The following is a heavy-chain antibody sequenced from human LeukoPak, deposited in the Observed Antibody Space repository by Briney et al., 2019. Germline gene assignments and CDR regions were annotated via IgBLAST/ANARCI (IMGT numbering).Heavy chain of an antibody. J-gene: IGHJ4*02. CDR1: GFTLSGYE. CDR3: ARHRSYSSSWFDY. CDR2: ISGSGGST. V-gene: IGHV3-23*01. Sequence: GGSLRLSCAASGFTLSGYEMNWVRQAPGKGLEWVSAISGSGGSTYYADSVKGRFTISRDNSKNTLYLQMNSLRAEDTAVYYCARHRSYSSSWFDYWGQGTLVTVSS. D-gene: IGHD6-13*01.